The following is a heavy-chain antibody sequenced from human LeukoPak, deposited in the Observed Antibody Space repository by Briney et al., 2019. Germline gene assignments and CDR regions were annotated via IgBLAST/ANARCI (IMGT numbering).Heavy chain of an antibody. Sequence: ASVKVSCKASGYTFTSYGISWVRQAPGQGLEWMGWISAYNGNTNYAQKLQGRVTMTTDTSTSTAYMELRSLRSDDTAVYYCAGGLRYFDWQTDYYYGMDVRGKGTTVTVSS. D-gene: IGHD3-9*01. J-gene: IGHJ6*04. CDR3: AGGLRYFDWQTDYYYGMDV. V-gene: IGHV1-18*04. CDR2: ISAYNGNT. CDR1: GYTFTSYG.